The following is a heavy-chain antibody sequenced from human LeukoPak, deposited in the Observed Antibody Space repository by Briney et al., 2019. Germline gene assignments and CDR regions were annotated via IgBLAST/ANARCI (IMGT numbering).Heavy chain of an antibody. Sequence: GGSLRLSCAASGFTFSSYGMHWVRQAPGKGLEWVAVIRYDGTNKYYADSVKGRFTISRDNSKNTLYLQMNSLRAEDTAVYYCARDLRLGYYDSSFPDYWGQGTLVTVSS. CDR2: IRYDGTNK. J-gene: IGHJ4*02. V-gene: IGHV3-33*01. D-gene: IGHD3-22*01. CDR3: ARDLRLGYYDSSFPDY. CDR1: GFTFSSYG.